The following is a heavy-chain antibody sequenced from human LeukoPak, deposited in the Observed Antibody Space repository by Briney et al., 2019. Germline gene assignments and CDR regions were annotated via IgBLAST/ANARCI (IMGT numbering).Heavy chain of an antibody. CDR3: ASPRSYYDSSGYYIS. CDR1: GGSVSSGSYY. V-gene: IGHV4-61*01. J-gene: IGHJ5*02. D-gene: IGHD3-22*01. CDR2: IYYSGNT. Sequence: SETLSLTCTVSGGSVSSGSYYWSWIRQPPGKGLEWIGYIYYSGNTNYNPSLKSRVTISVDTSKNQFSLKLSSVTAADTAVYYCASPRSYYDSSGYYISWGQGTLVTVSS.